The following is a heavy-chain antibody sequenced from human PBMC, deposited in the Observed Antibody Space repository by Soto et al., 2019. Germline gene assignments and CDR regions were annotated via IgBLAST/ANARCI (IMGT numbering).Heavy chain of an antibody. V-gene: IGHV4-30-4*01. CDR3: ATMGTPVTGLYYFDY. CDR2: ISYSGTT. J-gene: IGHJ4*02. CDR1: GGSISSGNYY. D-gene: IGHD4-17*01. Sequence: SETLSLSCTVSGGSISSGNYYWSWIRQPPGKCLEWIGFISYSGTTHYSASLRSRVSISVDTSKNQFSLDLSSVTAADTAVYYCATMGTPVTGLYYFDYWGQGTLVS.